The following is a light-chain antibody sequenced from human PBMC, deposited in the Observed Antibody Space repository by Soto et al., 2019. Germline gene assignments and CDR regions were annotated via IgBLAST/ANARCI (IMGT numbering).Light chain of an antibody. CDR1: SGSVSTGYH. CDR3: VLYMGGGSYV. CDR2: STN. Sequence: QTVVTQGPSFSVSPGGTVTLTCGLTSGSVSTGYHPSWYQQTPGQAPRTLIYSTNTRSSGVPDRFSGSILGNKAALTIAGAKADDESDYYCVLYMGGGSYVFGTGTKVTVL. V-gene: IGLV8-61*01. J-gene: IGLJ1*01.